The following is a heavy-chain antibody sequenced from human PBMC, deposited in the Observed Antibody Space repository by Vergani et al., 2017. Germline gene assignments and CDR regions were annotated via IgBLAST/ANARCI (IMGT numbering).Heavy chain of an antibody. D-gene: IGHD6-6*01. J-gene: IGHJ4*02. CDR3: ARSRAYSSSPXFDY. CDR1: GGTFSSYA. V-gene: IGHV1-69*04. CDR2: IIPILGIA. Sequence: QVQLVQSGAEVKKPGSSVKVSCKASGGTFSSYAISWVRQAPGQGLEWMGRIIPILGIANYAQKFQGRVTITADKSTSTAYMELSSLRSEDTAVYYCARSRAYSSSPXFDYWGQGTLVTVSS.